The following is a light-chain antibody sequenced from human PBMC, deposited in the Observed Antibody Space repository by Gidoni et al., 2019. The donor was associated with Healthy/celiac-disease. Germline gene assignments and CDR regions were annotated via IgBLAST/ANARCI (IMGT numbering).Light chain of an antibody. V-gene: IGKV1-33*01. Sequence: DIQMTQSSFSLSASVGDRVTITFQASQDISNYLKWYQQKPGKAPKLLIYDASNLETGVPSRFSGSGSGTDFTCTISSLQPEDIATYYCQQYDNIPLTFGGGTKVEIK. CDR1: QDISNY. CDR3: QQYDNIPLT. J-gene: IGKJ4*01. CDR2: DAS.